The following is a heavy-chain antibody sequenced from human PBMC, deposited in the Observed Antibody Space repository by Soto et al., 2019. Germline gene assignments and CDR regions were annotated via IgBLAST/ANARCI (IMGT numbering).Heavy chain of an antibody. D-gene: IGHD1-26*01. CDR2: IYYSGTT. CDR3: ARREIQGPIDY. CDR1: GYSISSSNW. J-gene: IGHJ4*02. V-gene: IGHV4-28*01. Sequence: QVQLQESGPGLVKPSDTLSLTCAVSGYSISSSNWWGWLRQPPGKGLEWIWYIYYSGTTYYNPSLKSRVTMSVDTSKNQFSLKLTPVTVVDTAVYYCARREIQGPIDYLGQGTLVTVSS.